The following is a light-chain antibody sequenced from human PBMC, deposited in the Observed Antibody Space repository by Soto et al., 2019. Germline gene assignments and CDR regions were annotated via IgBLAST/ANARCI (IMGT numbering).Light chain of an antibody. Sequence: EIVLTQSPCTLSLSPGERATLSCGASQSVSSNLAWFQQRPGQSPRLLIYGPATRATGIPGRFRGSGSGTEFTLTITSLQYEDFAVHYCQQYYKWPQWTIGQGTKVDNK. CDR1: QSVSSN. CDR2: GPA. J-gene: IGKJ1*01. CDR3: QQYYKWPQWT. V-gene: IGKV3-15*01.